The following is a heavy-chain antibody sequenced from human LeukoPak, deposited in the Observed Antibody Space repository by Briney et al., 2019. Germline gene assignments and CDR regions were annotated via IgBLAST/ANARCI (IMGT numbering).Heavy chain of an antibody. Sequence: RTGGSLRLSCAASGFTFSSFAMGWVRQAPGKGLEWVSPISASGYSTNYADSVKGRFTISRDNSKNTLYLQMNSLRAEDTAVYYCAKEEGYSSSLWLNWGQGTLVTVSS. J-gene: IGHJ4*02. D-gene: IGHD6-13*01. CDR1: GFTFSSFA. CDR2: ISASGYST. V-gene: IGHV3-23*01. CDR3: AKEEGYSSSLWLN.